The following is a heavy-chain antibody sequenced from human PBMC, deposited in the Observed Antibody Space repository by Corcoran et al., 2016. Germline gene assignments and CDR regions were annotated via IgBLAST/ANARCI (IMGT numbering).Heavy chain of an antibody. CDR1: GYTFTSYY. CDR2: INPSGGST. D-gene: IGHD6-13*01. CDR3: ARDRGVYSSSWARGQNWFDP. V-gene: IGHV1-46*01. Sequence: QVQLVQSGAEVKKPGASVKVSCKASGYTFTSYYMHWVRQAPGQGLEWMGIINPSGGSTSYAQKFQGRVTMTRDTSMSTVYMELSSLRSEDTAVYYCARDRGVYSSSWARGQNWFDPWGQGTLVTVSS. J-gene: IGHJ5*02.